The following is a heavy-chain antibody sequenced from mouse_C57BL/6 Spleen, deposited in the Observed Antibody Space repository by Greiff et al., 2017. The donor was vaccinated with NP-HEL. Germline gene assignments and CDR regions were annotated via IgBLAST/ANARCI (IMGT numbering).Heavy chain of an antibody. CDR1: GYTFTSYT. CDR2: INPSSGYT. CDR3: ARQAAYEYEFSHWYFDV. Sequence: VKLMESGAELARPGASVKMSCKASGYTFTSYTMHWVKQRPGQGLEWIGYINPSSGYTKYNQKFKDKATLTADKSSSTAYMQLSSLTSEDSAVYYCARQAAYEYEFSHWYFDVWGTGTTVTVSS. V-gene: IGHV1-4*01. D-gene: IGHD2-4*01. J-gene: IGHJ1*03.